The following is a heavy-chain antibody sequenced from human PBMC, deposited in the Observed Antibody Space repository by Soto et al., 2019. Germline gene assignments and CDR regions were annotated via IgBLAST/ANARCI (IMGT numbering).Heavy chain of an antibody. J-gene: IGHJ5*02. V-gene: IGHV3-21*01. CDR1: GFTFSSYS. CDR2: ISSSSSYI. D-gene: IGHD3-10*01. CDR3: ARDIWFGESTNNWFDP. Sequence: GSLRLSCAASGFTFSSYSMNWVRQAPGKGLEWVSSISSSSSYIYYADSVKGRFTISRDNAKNSLYLQMNSLRAEDTAVYYCARDIWFGESTNNWFDPWGQGTPVTVSS.